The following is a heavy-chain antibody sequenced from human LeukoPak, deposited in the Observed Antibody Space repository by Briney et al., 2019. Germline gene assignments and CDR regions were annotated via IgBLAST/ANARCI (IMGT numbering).Heavy chain of an antibody. D-gene: IGHD3-16*01. CDR3: ARAMSTFGGVRNYFDS. CDR2: VSISSGTI. J-gene: IGHJ4*02. CDR1: GYTFTGHN. V-gene: IGHV3-48*04. Sequence: GGSLRLSCAASGYTFTGHNMNWVRQAPGKGLEWISFVSISSGTIYYADSVKGRFSISRDNAKSSLDLQMNSLRAEDTAVYYCARAMSTFGGVRNYFDSWGQGTLVTVSS.